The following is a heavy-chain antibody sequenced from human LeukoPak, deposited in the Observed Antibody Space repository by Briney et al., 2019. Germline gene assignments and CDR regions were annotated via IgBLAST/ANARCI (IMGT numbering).Heavy chain of an antibody. Sequence: GGSLRLSCAASGFTFSSYAMSWVRQAPGKGLEWVSAISGSGGSTYYADSVKGRFTNSRDNSKNTLYLQMNSLRAEDTAVYYCARGITGTTSHYYYYYYMDVWGKGTTVTVSS. J-gene: IGHJ6*03. CDR1: GFTFSSYA. CDR3: ARGITGTTSHYYYYYYMDV. D-gene: IGHD1-7*01. CDR2: ISGSGGST. V-gene: IGHV3-23*01.